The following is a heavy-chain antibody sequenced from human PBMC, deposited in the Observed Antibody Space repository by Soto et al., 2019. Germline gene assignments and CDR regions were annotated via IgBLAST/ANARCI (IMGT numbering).Heavy chain of an antibody. J-gene: IGHJ5*02. CDR3: ARALXYYDSSGYFRVDHWFDP. CDR1: GYTFTSYG. Sequence: GASVKVSCKASGYTFTSYGISWVRQAPGQGLEWMGWISAYNGNTNYAQKLQGRVTMTTDTSTSTAYMELRSLRSDDTAVYYCARALXYYDSSGYFRVDHWFDPWGQGTLVTVSS. CDR2: ISAYNGNT. V-gene: IGHV1-18*01. D-gene: IGHD3-22*01.